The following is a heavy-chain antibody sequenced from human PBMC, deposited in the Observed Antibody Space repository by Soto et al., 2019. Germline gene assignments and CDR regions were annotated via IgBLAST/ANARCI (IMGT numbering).Heavy chain of an antibody. CDR2: INHSGST. CDR1: GGSFSGYY. V-gene: IGHV4-34*01. CDR3: ARAPRYCGSTSCYGESLSYYYYMDV. J-gene: IGHJ6*03. Sequence: SETLSLTCAVYGGSFSGYYWSWISQPPGKGLEWIGEINHSGSTNYNPSLKSRVTISVDTSKNQFSLKLSSVTAADTAVYYCARAPRYCGSTSCYGESLSYYYYMDVWGKGTTVTVSS. D-gene: IGHD2-2*01.